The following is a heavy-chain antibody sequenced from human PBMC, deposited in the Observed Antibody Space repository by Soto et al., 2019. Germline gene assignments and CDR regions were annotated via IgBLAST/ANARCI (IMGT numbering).Heavy chain of an antibody. Sequence: QVQLVQSGPEVKKPGASVKVSCKASGYNISSYDIIWVRQAAGQGLEWMGWMDPNRGHSDSVQNFRGRVTMTTNISSNTAYMELSGLRSDHTGVYYCATAAYSSLCFLSHWVQGTLVTVSS. D-gene: IGHD2-21*01. CDR2: MDPNRGHS. CDR3: ATAAYSSLCFLSH. J-gene: IGHJ4*02. V-gene: IGHV1-8*01. CDR1: GYNISSYD.